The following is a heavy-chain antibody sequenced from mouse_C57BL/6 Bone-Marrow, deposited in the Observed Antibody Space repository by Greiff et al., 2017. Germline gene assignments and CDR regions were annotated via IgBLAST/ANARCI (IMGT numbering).Heavy chain of an antibody. D-gene: IGHD2-3*01. CDR3: ASMYYFDY. CDR2: IDPNSGGT. CDR1: GYTFTSYW. V-gene: IGHV1-62-3*01. J-gene: IGHJ2*01. Sequence: QVQLKQPGAELVKPGASVKLSCKASGYTFTSYWMHWVKQRPGRGLEWIGRIDPNSGGTKYNEKFKSKATLTVDKPSSTAYLQLSSLTSEDTAVYYCASMYYFDYWGQGTTLTVSS.